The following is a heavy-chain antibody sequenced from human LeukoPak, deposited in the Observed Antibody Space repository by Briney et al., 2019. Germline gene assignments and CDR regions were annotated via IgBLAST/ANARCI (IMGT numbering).Heavy chain of an antibody. CDR3: ARQSTDYYYYMDV. D-gene: IGHD4-11*01. J-gene: IGHJ6*03. Sequence: KYSETLSLTCTVSGGSISSYYWSWIRQPPGKGLEWIGYIYTSGSTNYDPSLKSRVTISVDTSKNQFSLKLSSVTAADTAVYYCARQSTDYYYYMDVWGKGTTVTVSS. CDR1: GGSISSYY. CDR2: IYTSGST. V-gene: IGHV4-4*09.